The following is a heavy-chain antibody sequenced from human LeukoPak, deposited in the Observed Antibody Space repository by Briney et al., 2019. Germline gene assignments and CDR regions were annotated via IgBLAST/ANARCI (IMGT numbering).Heavy chain of an antibody. CDR2: IIPIFGTA. CDR3: ARGDGYRALVVD. J-gene: IGHJ4*02. CDR1: GGTFSSYA. V-gene: IGHV1-69*01. D-gene: IGHD5-24*01. Sequence: SVKVSCTASGGTFSSYAISWVRQAPGQGLEWMGGIIPIFGTANYAQKFQGRVTITADGSTSTAYMELSSLRSEDTAVYYCARGDGYRALVVDWGQGTLVTVSS.